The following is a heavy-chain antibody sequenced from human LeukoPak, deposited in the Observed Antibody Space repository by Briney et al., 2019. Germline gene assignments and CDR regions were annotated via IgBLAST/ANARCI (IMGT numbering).Heavy chain of an antibody. CDR1: EFSVGSNY. CDR2: IYSGGST. V-gene: IGHV3-66*01. J-gene: IGHJ6*03. Sequence: GGSLRLSCAASEFSVGSNYMTWVRQAPGKGLEWVSLIYSGGSTYYADSVKGRFTISRDNAKNSLYLQMNSLRAEDTALYYCARDRPDSSGWSGDSYYYMDVWGKGTTVTVSS. D-gene: IGHD6-19*01. CDR3: ARDRPDSSGWSGDSYYYMDV.